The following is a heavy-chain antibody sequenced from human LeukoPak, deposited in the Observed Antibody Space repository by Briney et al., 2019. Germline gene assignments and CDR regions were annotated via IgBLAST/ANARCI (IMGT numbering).Heavy chain of an antibody. V-gene: IGHV4-59*08. CDR3: AAYRSGTHYNSYYFDD. Sequence: PSETLSLTCSISGDSIRRNYWSWIRHPPGKGLEWIGYIHYSGNTNYNPSLKSRVSISVDTSKNQFSLKLTSVTAADTAVYYCAAYRSGTHYNSYYFDDWGQGTLVTVSS. J-gene: IGHJ4*02. CDR1: GDSIRRNY. D-gene: IGHD3-10*01. CDR2: IHYSGNT.